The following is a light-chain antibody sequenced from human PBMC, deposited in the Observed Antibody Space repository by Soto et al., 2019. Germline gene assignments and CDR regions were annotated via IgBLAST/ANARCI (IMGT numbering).Light chain of an antibody. J-gene: IGLJ1*01. V-gene: IGLV1-47*01. Sequence: QSVLTQPPSASGTPGQRVTISCSGSSSNIGSNYVYWYQQLPGTAPTNLLYRNNQRPSGVPDRFSGSKSGTSASLVISGLRAEDEGDYFCQSYGTGLSGLYVFGTGTKVTVL. CDR2: RNN. CDR1: SSNIGSNY. CDR3: QSYGTGLSGLYV.